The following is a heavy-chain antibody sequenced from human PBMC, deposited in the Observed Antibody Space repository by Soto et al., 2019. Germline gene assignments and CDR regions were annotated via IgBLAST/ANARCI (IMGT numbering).Heavy chain of an antibody. CDR2: ISGSGGST. J-gene: IGHJ6*02. Sequence: GGSLRLSCAASGFTFSSYAMSWVRQAPGKGLEWVSAISGSGGSTYYADSVKGRFTISRDNSKNTLYLQMNSLRAEDTAAYYCGRVRSVGRGGVYYYYGMDVWGQGTTVTVSS. CDR3: GRVRSVGRGGVYYYYGMDV. V-gene: IGHV3-23*01. CDR1: GFTFSSYA. D-gene: IGHD3-10*01.